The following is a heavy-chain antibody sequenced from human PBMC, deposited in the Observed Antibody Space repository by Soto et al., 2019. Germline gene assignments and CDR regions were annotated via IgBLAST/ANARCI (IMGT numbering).Heavy chain of an antibody. J-gene: IGHJ4*02. V-gene: IGHV3-23*01. CDR1: GFTFSSYA. Sequence: GGSLRLSCAASGFTFSSYAMNWVRQAPGKGLEWVSAISGSGDSTYYTDSVKGRFIISRDNSMNTLYLQMSSLRAEDTALYYCARDQGTTVVLPVIWGQGALVTVSS. D-gene: IGHD4-4*01. CDR2: ISGSGDST. CDR3: ARDQGTTVVLPVI.